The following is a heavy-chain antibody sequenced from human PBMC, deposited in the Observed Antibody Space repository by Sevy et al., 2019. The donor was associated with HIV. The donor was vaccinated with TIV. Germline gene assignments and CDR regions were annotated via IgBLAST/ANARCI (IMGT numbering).Heavy chain of an antibody. CDR1: GYSISSGYY. J-gene: IGHJ3*02. Sequence: SETLSLTCAVSGYSISSGYYWGWIRQPPGKGLEWIGSIYHSGSTYYNPSLKSRVTISVDTSKNQFSLKRSSVTAADTAVYYCARGMGGGDCSGGSCPRAFDIWGQGTMVTVSS. CDR2: IYHSGST. D-gene: IGHD2-15*01. CDR3: ARGMGGGDCSGGSCPRAFDI. V-gene: IGHV4-38-2*01.